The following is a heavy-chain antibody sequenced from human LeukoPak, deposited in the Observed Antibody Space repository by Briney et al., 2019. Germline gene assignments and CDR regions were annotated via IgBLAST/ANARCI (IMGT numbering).Heavy chain of an antibody. CDR1: GGSISSSSYY. CDR2: IYYSGST. J-gene: IGHJ4*02. Sequence: SETLSLTCTVSGGSISSSSYYWGWIRQPPGKGLEWIGSIYYSGSTYYNPSLKSRVTISVDTSKNQFSLKLSSVTAADTAVYYCARHGTTVVTFSFDYWGQGTLATVSS. D-gene: IGHD4-23*01. CDR3: ARHGTTVVTFSFDY. V-gene: IGHV4-39*01.